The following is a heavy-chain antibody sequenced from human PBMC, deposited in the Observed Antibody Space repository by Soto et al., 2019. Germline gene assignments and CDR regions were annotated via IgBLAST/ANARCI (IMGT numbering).Heavy chain of an antibody. D-gene: IGHD5-18*01. CDR1: GFTFSNYG. V-gene: IGHV3-33*01. CDR2: IWYDGSNK. Sequence: QVQLVESGGGVVQPGKSLRLSCAASGFTFSNYGMHWVRQAPGKGLEWVAVIWYDGSNKYHGDSLKGRFTISRDNSKNTVYLQINNLRAEDTAVYYCGRDGALGDTAVVDSWGQGTLVTVSS. CDR3: GRDGALGDTAVVDS. J-gene: IGHJ4*02.